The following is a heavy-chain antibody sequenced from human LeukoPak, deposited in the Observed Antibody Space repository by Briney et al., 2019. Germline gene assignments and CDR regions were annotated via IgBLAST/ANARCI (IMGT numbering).Heavy chain of an antibody. CDR1: GFTFSAYS. CDR2: ISANSDYI. J-gene: IGHJ5*02. CDR3: ASDLPAATT. V-gene: IGHV3-21*01. D-gene: IGHD2-2*01. Sequence: GGSLRLSCAASGFTFSAYSMSWVRQAPGKGLEWVSSISANSDYIFYPDSMKGRFTISRDNAQKSLYPQMDSLRAEDTAVYYCASDLPAATTWGQGTLVTVSS.